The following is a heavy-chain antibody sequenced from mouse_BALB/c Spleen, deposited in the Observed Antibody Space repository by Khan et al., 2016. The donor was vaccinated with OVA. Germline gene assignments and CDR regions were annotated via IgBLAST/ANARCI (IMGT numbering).Heavy chain of an antibody. CDR1: GFTFSSYG. CDR3: ATSYYYGYYFDY. D-gene: IGHD1-1*01. CDR2: ISGDSSTI. J-gene: IGHJ2*01. Sequence: EVELVESGGGLVQPGGSRKLSCAASGFTFSSYGMHWVRQAPEKGLEWVAYISGDSSTIYYTDTVKGRFTISRDNPKNTLSLQMTSLMSEETAMYYCATSYYYGYYFDYWGPGTTLIVSS. V-gene: IGHV5-17*02.